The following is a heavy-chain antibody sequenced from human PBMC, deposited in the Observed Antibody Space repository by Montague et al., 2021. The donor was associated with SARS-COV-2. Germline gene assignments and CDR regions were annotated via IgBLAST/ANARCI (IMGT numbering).Heavy chain of an antibody. J-gene: IGHJ5*02. CDR2: ITHSGST. CDR3: ARGRYSSSWYGERRNWFDP. V-gene: IGHV4-34*01. Sequence: SETLSLTCAVYGGSFSGYYWSWIRQPPGQGLEWNGEITHSGSTNYNPSLKSRVTISVDTSKNQFSLTLSSVTAAATAVYYCARGRYSSSWYGERRNWFDPWGQGTLVTVSS. D-gene: IGHD6-13*01. CDR1: GGSFSGYY.